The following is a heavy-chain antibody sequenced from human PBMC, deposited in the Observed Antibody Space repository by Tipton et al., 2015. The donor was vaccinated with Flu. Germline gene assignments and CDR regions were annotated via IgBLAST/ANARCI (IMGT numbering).Heavy chain of an antibody. J-gene: IGHJ4*01. CDR3: VGGWGWQPDH. V-gene: IGHV3-7*04. Sequence: GSLRLSCAASEFTFSSYWMSWVRQVPGKGLEWVANIKQDGSEKYYVDSVKGRFTISRDNAKKSLYLQMNNVRVEDTAVYYCVGGWGWQPDHWGHGTLVTVSS. CDR2: IKQDGSEK. CDR1: EFTFSSYW. D-gene: IGHD3-16*01.